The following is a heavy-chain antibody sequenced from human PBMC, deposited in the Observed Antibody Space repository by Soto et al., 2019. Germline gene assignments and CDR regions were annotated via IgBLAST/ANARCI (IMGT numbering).Heavy chain of an antibody. V-gene: IGHV4-34*01. CDR1: GGSISGYS. CDR2: INYSGST. Sequence: PMSHTSAVDGGSISGYSGRWISQPPGKGLEWIGGINYSGSTNYNPSLRSRVTISVDTSKNQFSLKLSSVTAADTVVYYCARLFPHSVGYLAYLGQGTSVTVFS. D-gene: IGHD2-21*01. J-gene: IGHJ4*02. CDR3: ARLFPHSVGYLAY.